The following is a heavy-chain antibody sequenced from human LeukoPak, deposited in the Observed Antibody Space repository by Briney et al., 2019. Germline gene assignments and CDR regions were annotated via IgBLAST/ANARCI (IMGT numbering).Heavy chain of an antibody. CDR1: GFTFSTYA. CDR3: ARSLGGGDWYFDY. V-gene: IGHV3-30*04. D-gene: IGHD2-21*01. Sequence: PERSLRLSCAASGFTFSTYAMHWARQATGKGPEWVAVISYDGRNKYYADSVKGRFTISRDNSKNTLYLQMDSLRAEDTAMYYCARSLGGGDWYFDYWGQGTLVTVSS. J-gene: IGHJ4*02. CDR2: ISYDGRNK.